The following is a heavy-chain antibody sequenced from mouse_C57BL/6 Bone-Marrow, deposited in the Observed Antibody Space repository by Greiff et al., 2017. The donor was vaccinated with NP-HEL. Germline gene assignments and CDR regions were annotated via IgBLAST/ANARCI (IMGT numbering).Heavy chain of an antibody. D-gene: IGHD2-4*01. Sequence: EVNVVESGEGLVKPGGSLKLSCAASGFTFSSYAMSWVRQTPEKRLEWVAYISSGGDYIYYADTVKGRFTISRDNARNTLYLQMSSLKSEDTAMDYCTRRYYDFFYAMDYWGQGTSVTVSS. CDR3: TRRYYDFFYAMDY. CDR1: GFTFSSYA. CDR2: ISSGGDYI. V-gene: IGHV5S21*01. J-gene: IGHJ4*01.